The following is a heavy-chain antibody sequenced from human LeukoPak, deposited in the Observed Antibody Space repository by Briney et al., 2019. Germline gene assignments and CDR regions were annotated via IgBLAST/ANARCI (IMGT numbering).Heavy chain of an antibody. CDR2: IYYSGTT. Sequence: PSETLSLTCTVSGGSISSTSYYWGWIRQPPGKGLEWIGNIYYSGTTYYNPSLKSRVTISVDTSKNQFSLKLTLVTAADTAVYYCAIYSTSSGWFDPWGQGTLVTVSS. D-gene: IGHD6-6*01. V-gene: IGHV4-39*01. CDR1: GGSISSTSYY. CDR3: AIYSTSSGWFDP. J-gene: IGHJ5*02.